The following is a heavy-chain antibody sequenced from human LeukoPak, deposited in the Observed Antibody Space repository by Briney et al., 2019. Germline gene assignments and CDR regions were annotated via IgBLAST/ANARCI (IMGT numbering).Heavy chain of an antibody. Sequence: GGSLRLSCAASGFTFSSYEMNWVRQGPGKGLEWISYITTTDTTKYYTDSVKGRFTISRDNAKNSLYLQMNSLRAEDTAVYYCASVNSIAAAGNDYYYYMDVWGKGTTVTVSS. J-gene: IGHJ6*03. D-gene: IGHD6-13*01. CDR1: GFTFSSYE. V-gene: IGHV3-48*03. CDR2: ITTTDTTK. CDR3: ASVNSIAAAGNDYYYYMDV.